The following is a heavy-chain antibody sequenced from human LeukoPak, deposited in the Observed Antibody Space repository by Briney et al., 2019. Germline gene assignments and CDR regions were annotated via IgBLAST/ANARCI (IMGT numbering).Heavy chain of an antibody. D-gene: IGHD3-10*01. CDR3: ARGDYSYYYGSGSSFDY. CDR1: GYTFTSYY. J-gene: IGHJ4*02. Sequence: ASVKVSCKASGYTFTSYYMHWVRQAPGQGREGMGMINPSGGSTSYAQKFQGRVTITRDMSTSTVYMEVSSLRSEDTAVYYCARGDYSYYYGSGSSFDYWGQGTLVTVSS. CDR2: INPSGGST. V-gene: IGHV1-46*01.